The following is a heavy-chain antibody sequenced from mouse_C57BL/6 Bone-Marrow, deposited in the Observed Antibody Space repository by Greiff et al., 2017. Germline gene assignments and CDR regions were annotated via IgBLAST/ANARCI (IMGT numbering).Heavy chain of an antibody. CDR2: IHPNSGST. D-gene: IGHD1-1*01. V-gene: IGHV1-64*01. J-gene: IGHJ2*01. CDR3: ARSYYGSSYNY. CDR1: GYTFTSYW. Sequence: QVQLQQPGAELVKPGASVKLSCKASGYTFTSYWMHWVKQRPGQGLEWIGMIHPNSGSTNYNEKFKSKATLTVDKSSSTAYMQPSSLTSEDSAVYYCARSYYGSSYNYWGQGTTLTVSS.